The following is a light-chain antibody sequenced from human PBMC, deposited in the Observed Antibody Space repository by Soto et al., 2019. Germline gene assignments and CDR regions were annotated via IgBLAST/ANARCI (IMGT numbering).Light chain of an antibody. J-gene: IGKJ2*01. CDR3: QQYGSSPPYT. CDR2: GAS. CDR1: QSVSSSY. Sequence: EIVWTQSPGTLSLSPGEIATLSCRASQSVSSSYLDWYQQKPGQAPRLLIYGASSRATGIPDRFSGSGSGKDLTLTISRLEPEDFAVDYCQQYGSSPPYTFGQGTKLEFK. V-gene: IGKV3-20*01.